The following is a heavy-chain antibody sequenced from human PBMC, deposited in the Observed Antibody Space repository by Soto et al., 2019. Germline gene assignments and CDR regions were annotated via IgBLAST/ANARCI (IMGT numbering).Heavy chain of an antibody. CDR3: AGVIGGWYEHDY. CDR2: IYYSGST. J-gene: IGHJ4*02. V-gene: IGHV4-59*01. D-gene: IGHD6-19*01. CDR1: GGSMNPYF. Sequence: PSETLSLTCTVSGGSMNPYFWSWLRQPPEKGLEWIGYIYYSGSTKCNTSLKSRVTISLDTSKNQFSLNLRSVTAADAAIYYCAGVIGGWYEHDYWGQGTLVTVSS.